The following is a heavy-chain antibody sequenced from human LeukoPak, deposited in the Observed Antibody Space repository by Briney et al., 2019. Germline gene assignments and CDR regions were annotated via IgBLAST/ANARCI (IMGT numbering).Heavy chain of an antibody. Sequence: ASVKVSCKASGYTFTRYGISWVRQAPGQGLQWLGWISASNGNTNYAQKFRDRVTMSTDTSTGTAYLDVRSLTSDDTAVYYCARRFLEWQPYYYMDVWGNGTTVTVSS. CDR3: ARRFLEWQPYYYMDV. D-gene: IGHD3-3*01. CDR1: GYTFTRYG. V-gene: IGHV1-18*01. CDR2: ISASNGNT. J-gene: IGHJ6*03.